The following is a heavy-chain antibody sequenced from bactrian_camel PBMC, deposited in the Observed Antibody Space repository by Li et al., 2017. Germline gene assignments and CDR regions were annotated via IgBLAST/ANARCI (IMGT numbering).Heavy chain of an antibody. V-gene: IGHV3S40*01. D-gene: IGHD2*01. CDR1: GFPFSANH. CDR3: AARPYYCTTPFRYEYDY. Sequence: DVQLVESGGDSVQPGGSLRLSCVASGFPFSANHMSWVRQPPGKKLEWVSSITASGTTSYSNSVRGRFTISQDNAKNTLYLQMNSLKPDDTAMYYCAARPYYCTTPFRYEYDYWGQGTQVTVS. CDR2: ITASGTT. J-gene: IGHJ4*01.